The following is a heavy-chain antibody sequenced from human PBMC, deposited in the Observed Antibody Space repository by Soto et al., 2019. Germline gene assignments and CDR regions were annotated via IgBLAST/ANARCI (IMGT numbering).Heavy chain of an antibody. V-gene: IGHV3-48*02. Sequence: ETLSLTCTVSSGSISSYYWNWVRQAPGKGLEWVSYITSSGTTVYYADSVRGRFTISRDNAKNSLYLQMNSLRDDDTAVYYCARGSSNWAYYFDFWGQGTLVTVSS. CDR2: ITSSGTTV. CDR3: ARGSSNWAYYFDF. D-gene: IGHD6-13*01. CDR1: SGSISSYY. J-gene: IGHJ4*02.